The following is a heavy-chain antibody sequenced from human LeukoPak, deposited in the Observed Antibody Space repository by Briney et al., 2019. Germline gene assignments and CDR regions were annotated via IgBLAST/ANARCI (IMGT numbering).Heavy chain of an antibody. CDR1: GFTVSSNY. Sequence: GGSLRLSCAASGFTVSSNYMSWVRQAPGKGLEWVSVIYSGGSTYYADSVKGRFTISRDNSKNTLYLQMNSLRAEDTAVYYCAKAPYDSSGLYYFDYWGQGTLVTVSS. V-gene: IGHV3-53*01. CDR2: IYSGGST. J-gene: IGHJ4*02. CDR3: AKAPYDSSGLYYFDY. D-gene: IGHD3-22*01.